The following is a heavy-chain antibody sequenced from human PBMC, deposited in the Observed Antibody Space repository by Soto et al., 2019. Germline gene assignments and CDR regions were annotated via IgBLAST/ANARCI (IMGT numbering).Heavy chain of an antibody. J-gene: IGHJ4*02. Sequence: EVQLVETGGGLIQPGGSLRLSCAASGFTVSSNYMSWVRQAPGKGLEWVSVIYSGGSTYYADSVKGRFTISRDNSKNTLYLQMNSLRAEDTAVYYCARAGRVHYYYFDYWGQGTLVTVSS. V-gene: IGHV3-53*02. CDR3: ARAGRVHYYYFDY. CDR1: GFTVSSNY. CDR2: IYSGGST. D-gene: IGHD2-21*01.